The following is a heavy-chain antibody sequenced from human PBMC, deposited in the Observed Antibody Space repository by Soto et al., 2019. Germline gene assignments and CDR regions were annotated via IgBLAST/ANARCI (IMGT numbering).Heavy chain of an antibody. CDR3: AHRRRSITVATYFDY. Sequence: SGPTLVNPTQTLTLTCTFSGFSLSTSGEGVGWIRQPPGKALEWLALIYWDDDKRYSPSLKSRLTITKDTSKNQVVLTMTNMDPVDTGTYYCAHRRRSITVATYFDYWGQGTLVTVSS. D-gene: IGHD5-12*01. CDR1: GFSLSTSGEG. CDR2: IYWDDDK. J-gene: IGHJ4*02. V-gene: IGHV2-5*02.